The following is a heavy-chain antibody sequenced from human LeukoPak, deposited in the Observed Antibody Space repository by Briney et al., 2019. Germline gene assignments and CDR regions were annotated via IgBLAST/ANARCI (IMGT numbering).Heavy chain of an antibody. CDR2: ISAYNGNT. Sequence: ASVKVSCKASGYTFTSYGISWVRQAPGQGLEWMGWISAYNGNTNYAQKLQGRVTMTTDTSTSTAYMELRSLRSDDTAVYYCARTSGDIVVVPAAGTLGYWGQGTLVTVSS. D-gene: IGHD2-2*01. J-gene: IGHJ4*02. CDR1: GYTFTSYG. V-gene: IGHV1-18*01. CDR3: ARTSGDIVVVPAAGTLGY.